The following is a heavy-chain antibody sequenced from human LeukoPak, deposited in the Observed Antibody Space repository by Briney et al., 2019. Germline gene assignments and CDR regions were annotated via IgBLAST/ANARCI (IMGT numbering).Heavy chain of an antibody. J-gene: IGHJ4*02. Sequence: GGTLRLSCAASGFTFSSYGMSWVRQAPGKGLEWVSAISGSGGSTYYADSVKGRFTISRDNSKNTLYLQMNSLRAEDTAVYYCAKDSRNYYGSGGYYKGSYFDYWGQGTLVTVSS. D-gene: IGHD3-10*01. CDR3: AKDSRNYYGSGGYYKGSYFDY. CDR2: ISGSGGST. CDR1: GFTFSSYG. V-gene: IGHV3-23*01.